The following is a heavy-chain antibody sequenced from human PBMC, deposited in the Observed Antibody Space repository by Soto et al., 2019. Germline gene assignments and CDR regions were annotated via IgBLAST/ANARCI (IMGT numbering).Heavy chain of an antibody. CDR2: INPNSGGT. V-gene: IGHV1-2*02. D-gene: IGHD1-1*01. CDR1: GYTFSDYY. CDR3: AREPATAKPEGVDF. Sequence: ASVKGSCKGAGYTFSDYYIHWVRQAPGQGLKWMGWINPNSGGTKYAPKFQGGVTMTRDTSITTAYMELSRLRSGDTAVYYCAREPATAKPEGVDFWGQGTLVTVSS. J-gene: IGHJ4*02.